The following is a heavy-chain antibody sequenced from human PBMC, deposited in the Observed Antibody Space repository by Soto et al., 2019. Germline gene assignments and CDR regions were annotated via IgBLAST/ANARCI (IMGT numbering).Heavy chain of an antibody. Sequence: LRLSCAASGFTFSSYAMTWVRHAPGKGLEWVSTISGSGGSTYYADSVKGRFTISRDNSKNTLYLQMNSLRAEDTAVYYCAKTQQQLVRTFGYWGQGTLVTVSS. CDR1: GFTFSSYA. CDR3: AKTQQQLVRTFGY. J-gene: IGHJ4*02. V-gene: IGHV3-23*01. CDR2: ISGSGGST. D-gene: IGHD6-13*01.